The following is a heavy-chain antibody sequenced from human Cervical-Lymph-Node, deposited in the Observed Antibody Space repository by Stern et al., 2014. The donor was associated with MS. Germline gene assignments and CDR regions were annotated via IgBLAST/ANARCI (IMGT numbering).Heavy chain of an antibody. CDR2: INYRGTP. V-gene: IGHV4-59*11. CDR3: ARATDL. J-gene: IGHJ5*02. CDR1: GPSITSPF. Sequence: QVQLEESGPGLQRPSETLSLTCTVSGPSITSPFWSWIRQPPGKGLEWVVSINYRGTPNYNATLQGRAAISIDASKTQFSLRLSSVTAADTAVYYGARATDLWGQGTLVTVSS.